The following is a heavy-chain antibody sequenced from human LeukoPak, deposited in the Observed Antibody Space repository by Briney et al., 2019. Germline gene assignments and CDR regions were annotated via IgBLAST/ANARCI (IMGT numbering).Heavy chain of an antibody. CDR2: MNPNSGNT. J-gene: IGHJ4*02. CDR3: TRDYYGSGGYTDY. CDR1: GYTFTSYD. Sequence: ASVKVSCKASGYTFTSYDINWVRQATGQGLEWMGWMNPNSGNTGYAQKFQGRVTMTRNTSISTAYMELRSLRSDDTAVYYCTRDYYGSGGYTDYWGQGTLVTVSS. V-gene: IGHV1-8*01. D-gene: IGHD3-10*01.